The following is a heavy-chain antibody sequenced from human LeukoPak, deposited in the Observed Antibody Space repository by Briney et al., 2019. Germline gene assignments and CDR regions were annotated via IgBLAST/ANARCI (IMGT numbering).Heavy chain of an antibody. J-gene: IGHJ4*02. V-gene: IGHV3-7*01. D-gene: IGHD1-14*01. CDR2: MKQDGSEK. Sequence: PGGSLRLSCSASGFTFSSYWISWVRQAPEKGLEWVANMKQDGSEKYYVDSVKGRFTISRDNAEKSLYLQMNSLRVEDTAVYYCARDDGMRTVDYWGQGTLVTVSS. CDR3: ARDDGMRTVDY. CDR1: GFTFSSYW.